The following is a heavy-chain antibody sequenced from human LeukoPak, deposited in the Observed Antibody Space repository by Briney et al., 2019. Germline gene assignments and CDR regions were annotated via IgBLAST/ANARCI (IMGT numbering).Heavy chain of an antibody. Sequence: GESLKISCKGSGNNFISYWIGRVRQMPGKGLEWMGIIFPGDSDTRYSPSFQGQVTISADKSINTAYLQWSSLKASDTAMYYCARRFGITWSQFVYWGQRTLVTVSS. CDR3: ARRFGITWSQFVY. J-gene: IGHJ4*02. CDR1: GNNFISYW. V-gene: IGHV5-51*01. CDR2: IFPGDSDT. D-gene: IGHD6-13*01.